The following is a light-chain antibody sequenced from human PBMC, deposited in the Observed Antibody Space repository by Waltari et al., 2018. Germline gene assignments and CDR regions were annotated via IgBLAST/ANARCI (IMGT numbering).Light chain of an antibody. V-gene: IGKV3-20*01. CDR1: QSVSSDY. CDR3: QHYDRSPLYT. Sequence: EIVLTQSPGTLSLSPGDRATLSCRARQSVSSDYLAWYQQKPGQAPRLLIYGAYSRATSNPDRFGCSGSGTDFTLTISRLEPEDSAVYYCQHYDRSPLYTFGQGTKLEIK. CDR2: GAY. J-gene: IGKJ2*01.